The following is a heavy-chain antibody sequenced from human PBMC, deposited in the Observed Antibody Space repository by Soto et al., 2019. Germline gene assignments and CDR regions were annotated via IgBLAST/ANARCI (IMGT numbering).Heavy chain of an antibody. V-gene: IGHV3-30*18. CDR2: ISYDGSNK. J-gene: IGHJ4*02. D-gene: IGHD5-18*01. CDR1: GFTFSSYG. Sequence: PGGSLRLSCAASGFTFSSYGMHWVRQAPGKGLEWVAVISYDGSNKYYADSVKGRFTISRDNSKNTLYLQMNSLRAEDTAVYYCAKDLHRSEYSYGDYFDYCGQGTLVTVSS. CDR3: AKDLHRSEYSYGDYFDY.